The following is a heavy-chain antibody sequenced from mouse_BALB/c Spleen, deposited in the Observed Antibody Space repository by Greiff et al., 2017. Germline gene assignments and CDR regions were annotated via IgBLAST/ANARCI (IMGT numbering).Heavy chain of an antibody. CDR1: GYSFTDYI. D-gene: IGHD2-3*01. CDR3: ARAGYDGYYGAMDY. V-gene: IGHV1-39*01. Sequence: EVQLQQTGPELVKPGASVKISCKASGYSFTDYIMLWVKQSHGKSLEWIGNINPYYGSTSYNLKFKGKATLTVDKSSSTAYMQLNSLTSEDSAVYYCARAGYDGYYGAMDYWGQGTSVTVSS. J-gene: IGHJ4*01. CDR2: INPYYGST.